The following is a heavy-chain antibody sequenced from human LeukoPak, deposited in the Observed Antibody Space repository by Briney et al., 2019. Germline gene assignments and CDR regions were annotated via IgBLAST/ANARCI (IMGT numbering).Heavy chain of an antibody. V-gene: IGHV3-53*01. J-gene: IGHJ6*02. CDR3: ARDYYGSGPYGMDV. D-gene: IGHD3-10*01. CDR1: GFTVSSNY. Sequence: GGSLRLSCAASGFTVSSNYMSWVRQAPGKGLEWVSVIYSGGSTYYADSVKGRFTISRDNSKNTLYLQMNSLRAEDTAVYYCARDYYGSGPYGMDVWGQGTKVTVS. CDR2: IYSGGST.